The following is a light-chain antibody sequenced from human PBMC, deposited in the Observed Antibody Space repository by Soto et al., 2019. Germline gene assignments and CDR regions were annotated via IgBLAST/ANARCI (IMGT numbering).Light chain of an antibody. CDR2: SNN. CDR3: AAWDDSLNGLWV. Sequence: QSVLTQPPSASGTPGQRVTISCSGSSSNIGSNTVNWYQQLPGTAPKLLIYSNNQRPSGVPDRFSGSKSGTSASLAISGLQSEADADYYCAAWDDSLNGLWVFGGGTKLTVL. V-gene: IGLV1-44*01. J-gene: IGLJ3*02. CDR1: SSNIGSNT.